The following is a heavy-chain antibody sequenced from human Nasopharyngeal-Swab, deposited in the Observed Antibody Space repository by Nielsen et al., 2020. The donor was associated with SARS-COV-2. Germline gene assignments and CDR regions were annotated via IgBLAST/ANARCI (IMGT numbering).Heavy chain of an antibody. J-gene: IGHJ6*02. V-gene: IGHV1-24*01. CDR1: GYTLTELS. CDR2: FDPEDGET. D-gene: IGHD6-19*01. Sequence: SVKVSCKVSGYTLTELSMHWVRQAPGKGLEWMGGFDPEDGETIYAQKFQGRVTMTEDTSTDTAYMELSSLRSEDTAVYYCARDSSDPYGMDVWGQGTTVTVSS. CDR3: ARDSSDPYGMDV.